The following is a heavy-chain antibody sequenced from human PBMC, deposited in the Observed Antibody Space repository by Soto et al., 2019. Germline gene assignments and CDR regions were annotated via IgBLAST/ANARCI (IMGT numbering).Heavy chain of an antibody. CDR2: IIPIFGTA. Sequence: SVKVSCKASGGTFSSYAISWVRQAPGQGLEWMGGIIPIFGTANYAQRFQGRVTITADESTSTAYMELSSLRSEDTAVYYCARDSEARVNWFDPWGQGTRVTVSS. J-gene: IGHJ5*02. D-gene: IGHD3-10*01. V-gene: IGHV1-69*13. CDR3: ARDSEARVNWFDP. CDR1: GGTFSSYA.